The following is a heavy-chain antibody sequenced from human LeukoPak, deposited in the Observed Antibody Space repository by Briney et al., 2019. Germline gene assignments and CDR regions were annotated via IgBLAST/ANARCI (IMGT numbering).Heavy chain of an antibody. Sequence: GGSLRLSCAASGFTFSSYAMHWVRQAPGKGLEYVSAISSNGGSTYYANSVKGRFTISRDNSKNTLYLQLGSLRAEDMAVYYCAASITMENWFDPWGQGTLVTVSS. V-gene: IGHV3-64*01. CDR2: ISSNGGST. J-gene: IGHJ5*02. CDR1: GFTFSSYA. D-gene: IGHD3-10*01. CDR3: AASITMENWFDP.